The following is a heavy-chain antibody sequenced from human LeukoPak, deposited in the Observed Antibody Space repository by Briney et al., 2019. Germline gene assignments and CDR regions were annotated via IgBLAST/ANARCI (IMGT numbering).Heavy chain of an antibody. Sequence: PGGSLRLSCAASGFTFSSYGMHWVRQAPGKGLEWVAVIWYDGSNKYYADSVKGRFTISRDNSKNTLYLQMNSLRAEDTAVYYCARGGFVVPGAFDIWGQGTMVTVSS. CDR2: IWYDGSNK. CDR1: GFTFSSYG. J-gene: IGHJ3*02. CDR3: ARGGFVVPGAFDI. V-gene: IGHV3-33*01. D-gene: IGHD2-15*01.